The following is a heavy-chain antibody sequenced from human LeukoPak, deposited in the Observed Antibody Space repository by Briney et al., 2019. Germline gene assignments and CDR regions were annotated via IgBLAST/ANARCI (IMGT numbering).Heavy chain of an antibody. CDR2: FSYSGST. CDR3: ARMYSGTSYYFDF. D-gene: IGHD1-26*01. V-gene: IGHV4-59*01. Sequence: PSETLSLTCSVSGVSISDYHWIWIRQPPAKGLEWMGYFSYSGSTRYNPSLKSRVTMSVDTSKNQFSLGLISVAAADTAVYYCARMYSGTSYYFDFWGQGTLVTVSS. CDR1: GVSISDYH. J-gene: IGHJ4*02.